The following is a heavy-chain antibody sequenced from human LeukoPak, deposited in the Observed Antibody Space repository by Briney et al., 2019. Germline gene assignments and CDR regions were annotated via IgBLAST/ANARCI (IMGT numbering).Heavy chain of an antibody. V-gene: IGHV4-30-4*01. CDR1: GDSISSGDYY. D-gene: IGHD2-15*01. CDR2: ISYSGST. CDR3: ARAIVGYCSGGRCFRRFDS. J-gene: IGHJ5*01. Sequence: PSQTLSLTCTVSGDSISSGDYYWSWIRQPPGKGLEWIGYISYSGSTSYNPSLKSRVTISVDTSKNQFSLKVTSVTAADTAGYYCARAIVGYCSGGRCFRRFDSWGQGTLVTVSS.